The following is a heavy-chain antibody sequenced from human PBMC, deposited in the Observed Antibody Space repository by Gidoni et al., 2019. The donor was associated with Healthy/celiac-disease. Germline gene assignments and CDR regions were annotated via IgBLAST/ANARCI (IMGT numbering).Heavy chain of an antibody. Sequence: EVQLLESGGGLVQPGGSLRLSCAASGFTFSSYAMSWVRQAPGKGLELVSAISGSGGSTYYADSVKGRFTISRDNSKNTLYLQMNSLRAEDTAVYYCAKVGAVAAYYYYGMDVWGQGTTVTVSS. CDR2: ISGSGGST. J-gene: IGHJ6*02. CDR1: GFTFSSYA. D-gene: IGHD6-19*01. CDR3: AKVGAVAAYYYYGMDV. V-gene: IGHV3-23*01.